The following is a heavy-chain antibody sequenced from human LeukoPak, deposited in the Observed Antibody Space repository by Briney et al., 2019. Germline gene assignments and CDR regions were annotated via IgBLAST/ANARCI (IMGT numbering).Heavy chain of an antibody. CDR3: SFNLGSGSYAFDI. V-gene: IGHV4-39*06. CDR1: VGSISTISYY. J-gene: IGHJ3*02. D-gene: IGHD3-10*01. Sequence: SETLSLTCTVSVGSISTISYYWGWIRQPPGKGPEWIGSVYYGGSTYYSPSLKSRVTISLDTSKHQFALKLSSVTAADTAVYYCSFNLGSGSYAFDIWGQGTMVTVSS. CDR2: VYYGGST.